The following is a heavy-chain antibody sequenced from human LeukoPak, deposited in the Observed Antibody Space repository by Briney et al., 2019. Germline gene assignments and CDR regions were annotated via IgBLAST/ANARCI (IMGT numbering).Heavy chain of an antibody. J-gene: IGHJ4*02. CDR1: GFTFSNYW. V-gene: IGHV3-7*01. Sequence: GGSLRLSCAASGFTFSNYWMTWVRQAPGKGLEWVANIKQDESEKYYVDSVKGRFTVSRDNSKNSVYLQMNSLRAEDTAMYYCATPVGGVWSFDYWGQGTLITVSS. CDR3: ATPVGGVWSFDY. CDR2: IKQDESEK. D-gene: IGHD2-15*01.